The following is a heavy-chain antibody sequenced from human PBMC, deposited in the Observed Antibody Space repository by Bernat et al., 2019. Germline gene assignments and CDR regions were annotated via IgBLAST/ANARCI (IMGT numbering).Heavy chain of an antibody. V-gene: IGHV3-21*01. D-gene: IGHD6-13*01. Sequence: EVQLVESGGGLVKPGGSLRLSCAASGFTFSSYSMNWVRQAPGKGLEWVSSISSSSSYIYYADSVKGRFTISRDNAKNSLYLQMNSLRAEDTAVYYCARDSLFAGSWSDFDYWGQGTLVTVSS. CDR3: ARDSLFAGSWSDFDY. CDR2: ISSSSSYI. J-gene: IGHJ4*02. CDR1: GFTFSSYS.